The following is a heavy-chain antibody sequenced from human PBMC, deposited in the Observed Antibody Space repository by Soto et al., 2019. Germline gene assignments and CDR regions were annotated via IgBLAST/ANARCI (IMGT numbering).Heavy chain of an antibody. CDR3: ARSLGGWSPFDY. CDR1: GYRFTSYW. CDR2: IYPGDSDT. D-gene: IGHD2-15*01. J-gene: IGHJ4*02. Sequence: GESLKLSCNGSGYRFTSYWIGWVRPLPGKGLEWMGIIYPGDSDTRYSPSFQGQVTISADKSISTAYLQWSSLKASDTAMYYCARSLGGWSPFDYWGQGTLVTVSA. V-gene: IGHV5-51*01.